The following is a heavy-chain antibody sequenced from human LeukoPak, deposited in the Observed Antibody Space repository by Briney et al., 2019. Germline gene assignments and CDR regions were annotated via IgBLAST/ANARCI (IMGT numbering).Heavy chain of an antibody. V-gene: IGHV3-33*06. CDR3: AKWEPQGAFDI. CDR1: GFTFSSYG. Sequence: PGRSLRLSCAASGFTFSSYGMHWVRQAPGKGLEWVAVIWYDGSNKYYADSVKGRFTISRDNSKNTLYLQMNSLRAEDTAVYYCAKWEPQGAFDIWGQGTMVTVSS. D-gene: IGHD1-26*01. CDR2: IWYDGSNK. J-gene: IGHJ3*02.